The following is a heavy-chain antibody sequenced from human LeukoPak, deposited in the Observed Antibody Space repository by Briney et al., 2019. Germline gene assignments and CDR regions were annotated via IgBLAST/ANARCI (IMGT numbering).Heavy chain of an antibody. D-gene: IGHD6-13*01. V-gene: IGHV1-69*05. CDR2: IIPIFGTA. CDR1: GGTFSSYA. J-gene: IGHJ5*02. CDR3: ATQAAAGTYWFDP. Sequence: SVKVSCKASGGTFSSYAISWVRQAPGQGLEWMGRIIPIFGTANYAQKFQGRVTITTDESTSTAYTELSSLRSEDTAVYYCATQAAAGTYWFDPWGQGTLVTVSS.